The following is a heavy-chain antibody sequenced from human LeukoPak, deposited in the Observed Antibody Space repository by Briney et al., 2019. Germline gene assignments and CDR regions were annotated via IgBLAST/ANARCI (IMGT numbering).Heavy chain of an antibody. Sequence: QSGGSLRLSCAASGFTFSSYAMHWVRQAPGKGLEWVAVISYDGSNKYYADSVKGRFTISRDNSKNTLYLQMNSLRAEDTAVYYCASGLFTTFITVAGIYYWGQGTLVTVSS. CDR1: GFTFSSYA. CDR3: ASGLFTTFITVAGIYY. J-gene: IGHJ4*02. V-gene: IGHV3-30-3*01. D-gene: IGHD6-19*01. CDR2: ISYDGSNK.